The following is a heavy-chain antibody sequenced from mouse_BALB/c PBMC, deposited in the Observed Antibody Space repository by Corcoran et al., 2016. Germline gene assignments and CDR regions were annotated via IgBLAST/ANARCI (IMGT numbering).Heavy chain of an antibody. D-gene: IGHD1-1*01. Sequence: DVQLQESGPGLVKPSQSLSLTCSVTGYSITSGYYWNWIRQFPGNKLEWMGYISYDGSNNYNPSLKNRISITRDTSKNQFFLKLNSVTTEDTATYYCARDRGYGSSYRYFDVGGAGTTVTVSS. CDR2: ISYDGSN. CDR3: ARDRGYGSSYRYFDV. V-gene: IGHV3-6*02. J-gene: IGHJ1*01. CDR1: GYSITSGYY.